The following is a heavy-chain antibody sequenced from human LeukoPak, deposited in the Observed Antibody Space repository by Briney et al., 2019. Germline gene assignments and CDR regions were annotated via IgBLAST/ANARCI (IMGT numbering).Heavy chain of an antibody. V-gene: IGHV7-4-1*02. CDR1: GYTFTNYA. D-gene: IGHD6-13*01. CDR3: ARVAAAGTLAPFDP. CDR2: INPNTGNS. J-gene: IGHJ5*02. Sequence: ASVKVSCKASGYTFTNYAMNWVRQAPGQGLEWMGWINPNTGNSTFAQGSTGRFVFSLDTSVSTAYLQISSLKAEDTAVYYCARVAAAGTLAPFDPWGQGTLVTVSS.